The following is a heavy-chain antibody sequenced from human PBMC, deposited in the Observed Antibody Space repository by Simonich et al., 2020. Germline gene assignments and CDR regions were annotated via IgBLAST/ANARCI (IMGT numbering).Heavy chain of an antibody. Sequence: QVQLVQSGAEVKKPGASVKVSCKASGYTFTSYDCNWVLQATGQGLEWMGRKNPNSGNTGYAQKFQGRVTITRNTSISTAYMELSSLRSEDTAVYYCARTYSGSYYYFDYWGQGTLVTVSS. D-gene: IGHD1-26*01. CDR3: ARTYSGSYYYFDY. CDR2: KNPNSGNT. V-gene: IGHV1-8*03. J-gene: IGHJ4*02. CDR1: GYTFTSYD.